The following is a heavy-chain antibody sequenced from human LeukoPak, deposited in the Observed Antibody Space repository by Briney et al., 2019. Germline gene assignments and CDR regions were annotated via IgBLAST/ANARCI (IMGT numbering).Heavy chain of an antibody. D-gene: IGHD4-11*01. CDR3: AREGGDVRTTYYYYGMDV. Sequence: SVKVSCKASGGTFSSYAISWVRQAPGQGLEWMGGIIPIFGTANYAQKFQGRVTITADKSTSTAYTELSSLRSEDTAVYYCAREGGDVRTTYYYYGMDVWGKGTTVTVSS. V-gene: IGHV1-69*06. CDR1: GGTFSSYA. CDR2: IIPIFGTA. J-gene: IGHJ6*04.